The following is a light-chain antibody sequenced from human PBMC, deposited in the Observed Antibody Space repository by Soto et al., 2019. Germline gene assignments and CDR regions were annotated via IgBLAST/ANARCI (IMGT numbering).Light chain of an antibody. J-gene: IGLJ2*01. CDR1: SSNIGTNT. Sequence: VLTQPPSASGTPGQRVTLSCSGSSSNIGTNTVIWYQQLPGAAPKLLIYSDNQRPSGVPDRFSGSKSGTSASLAISGLQSEDEADYYCAAWDVSLVVFGGGTQLTVL. CDR3: AAWDVSLVV. CDR2: SDN. V-gene: IGLV1-44*01.